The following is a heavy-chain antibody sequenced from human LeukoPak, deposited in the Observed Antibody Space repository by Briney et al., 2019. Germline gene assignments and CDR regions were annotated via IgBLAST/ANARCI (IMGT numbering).Heavy chain of an antibody. Sequence: KSGGSLRLSCAASGYTFSYAWMSGVRQAPGKGLEWVGRIKNKADDGTTDYAAPVKGRFTISRDDSKNTLYLQMDSLKTEDTAVYYCFRHLVVPGAGADYWGQGTLVTVSS. CDR1: GYTFSYAW. V-gene: IGHV3-15*01. J-gene: IGHJ4*02. CDR3: FRHLVVPGAGADY. CDR2: IKNKADDGTT. D-gene: IGHD2-15*01.